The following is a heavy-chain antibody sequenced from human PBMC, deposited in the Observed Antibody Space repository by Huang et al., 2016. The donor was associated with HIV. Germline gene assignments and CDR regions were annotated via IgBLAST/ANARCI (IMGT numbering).Heavy chain of an antibody. CDR1: GFTSKDNH. J-gene: IGHJ6*02. D-gene: IGHD6-13*01. V-gene: IGHV3-53*01. CDR3: VRGPEDSWYGSHYYAMDV. CDR2: SYSSGKT. Sequence: HLVESGGDWIHPGGSLRLSCEASGFTSKDNHLSWVRQAPGKGLDVVSVSYSSGKTYYADSVRGRFTISRDTSKNIVFLKLNSLRAGDTAVYYCVRGPEDSWYGSHYYAMDVWGQGTTVTVAS.